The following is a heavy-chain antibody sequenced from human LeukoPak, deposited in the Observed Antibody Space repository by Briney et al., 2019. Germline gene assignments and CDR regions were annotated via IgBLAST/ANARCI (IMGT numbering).Heavy chain of an antibody. CDR3: ARENIVVVPAAIRYFDY. Sequence: SVKVSCKASGGTFSTYAISGVRQAPGQELEWMGGIISFFGTANKAQKFQGIVTVTTDESTSSAYMELSSLRSEDTAVYYCARENIVVVPAAIRYFDYWGQGTLVTVSS. CDR2: IISFFGTA. CDR1: GGTFSTYA. D-gene: IGHD2-2*01. J-gene: IGHJ4*02. V-gene: IGHV1-69*05.